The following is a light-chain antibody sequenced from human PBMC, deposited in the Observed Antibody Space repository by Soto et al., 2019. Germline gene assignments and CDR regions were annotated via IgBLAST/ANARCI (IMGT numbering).Light chain of an antibody. CDR3: GSYTTSSSVV. CDR1: SGDVGRYNH. CDR2: DVS. J-gene: IGLJ2*01. V-gene: IGLV2-14*01. Sequence: QSALTQPASVSGSPGQSIAISCTGSSGDVGRYNHVSWYQQHPGKAPKLVIYDVSNRPSGVSTRFSGSKSGNTASLTISGLQAEDEADYYCGSYTTSSSVVFGGGTKLTVL.